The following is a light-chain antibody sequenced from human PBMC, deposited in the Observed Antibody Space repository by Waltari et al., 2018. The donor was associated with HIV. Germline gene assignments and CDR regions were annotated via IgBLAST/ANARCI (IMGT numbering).Light chain of an antibody. J-gene: IGKJ2*01. CDR2: DGV. Sequence: DLQLTQSPSSVSLSVGDRVTITCQATQDIKKNLNWYQKKPGKAPRLMVYDGVRLEEGVTSRFSGSGSGTDYSLTIDDLQPEDIGIYYCVQYDNLPYTFGRGTKVEVK. CDR3: VQYDNLPYT. V-gene: IGKV1-33*01. CDR1: QDIKKN.